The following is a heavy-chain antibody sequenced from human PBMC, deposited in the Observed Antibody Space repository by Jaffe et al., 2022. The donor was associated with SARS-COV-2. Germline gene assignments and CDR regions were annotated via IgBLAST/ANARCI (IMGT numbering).Heavy chain of an antibody. Sequence: QLQLQESGPGLVKPSETLSLTCTVSGGSISSSSYYWGWIRQPPGKGLEWIGSIYYSGSTYYNPSLKSRVTISVDTSKNQFSLKLSSVTAADTAVYYCARRSRPPIFHSGSYYFDDYWGQGTLVTVSS. CDR3: ARRSRPPIFHSGSYYFDDY. CDR2: IYYSGST. CDR1: GGSISSSSYY. V-gene: IGHV4-39*01. J-gene: IGHJ4*02. D-gene: IGHD1-26*01.